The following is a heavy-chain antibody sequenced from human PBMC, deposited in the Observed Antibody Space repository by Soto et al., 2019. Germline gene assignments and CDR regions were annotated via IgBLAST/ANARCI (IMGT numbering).Heavy chain of an antibody. CDR2: ISWNSGSI. D-gene: IGHD6-25*01. V-gene: IGHV3-9*01. Sequence: EVQLVESGGGLVQPGRSLRLSCAASGFTFDDYAMHWVRQAPGKGLEWVSGISWNSGSIGYADSVKGRFTISRDNAKNSLYLQMNSLRAEDTALYYCAKEAGPFDIWGQGTMVTVSS. CDR3: AKEAGPFDI. CDR1: GFTFDDYA. J-gene: IGHJ3*02.